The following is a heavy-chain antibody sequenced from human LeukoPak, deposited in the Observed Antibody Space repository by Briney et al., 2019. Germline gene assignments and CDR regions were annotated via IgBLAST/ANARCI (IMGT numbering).Heavy chain of an antibody. J-gene: IGHJ5*02. Sequence: ASVKVSCKASGYTFTSYGISWVRQAPGQGLEWMGWISAYNGNTNYAQKLQGRVTMTTDTSTSTAYMGLRSLRSDDTAVYYCARGSYSSSWRRDNWFDPWGQGTLVTVSS. CDR3: ARGSYSSSWRRDNWFDP. V-gene: IGHV1-18*01. D-gene: IGHD6-13*01. CDR2: ISAYNGNT. CDR1: GYTFTSYG.